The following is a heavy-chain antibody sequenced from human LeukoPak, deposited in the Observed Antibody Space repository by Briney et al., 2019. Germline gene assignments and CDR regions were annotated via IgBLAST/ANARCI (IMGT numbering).Heavy chain of an antibody. CDR1: GGSFSGYY. V-gene: IGHV4-34*01. Sequence: SETLSLTCAVYGGSFSGYYWSWIRQSPGKGLEWIGEIYHSGSTNYNPSLKSRVTISVDKSKNQFSLKLSSVTAADTAVYYCASYLSAAGTNIWGQGTMVTVSS. CDR2: IYHSGST. J-gene: IGHJ3*02. CDR3: ASYLSAAGTNI. D-gene: IGHD6-13*01.